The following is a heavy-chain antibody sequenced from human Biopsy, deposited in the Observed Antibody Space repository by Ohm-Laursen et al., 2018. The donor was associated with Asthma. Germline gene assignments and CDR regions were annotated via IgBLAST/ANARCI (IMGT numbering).Heavy chain of an antibody. D-gene: IGHD3-9*01. V-gene: IGHV1-3*04. CDR2: VNTGNGDT. CDR3: ARTYYDFLTGQVKDVFGV. CDR1: EYNFISFA. J-gene: IGHJ3*01. Sequence: ASVKVSCKASEYNFISFAIHWVRQAPGQRLEWMGWVNTGNGDTKYSQKFQGRVTVTRDTSASTAYMELRSLRSEDTATYYCARTYYDFLTGQVKDVFGVWGQGTMVTVSS.